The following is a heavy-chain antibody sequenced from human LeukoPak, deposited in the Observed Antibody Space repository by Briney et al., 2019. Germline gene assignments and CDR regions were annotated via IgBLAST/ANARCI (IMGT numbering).Heavy chain of an antibody. V-gene: IGHV3-23*01. D-gene: IGHD2-2*01. CDR2: ISGSGGYT. J-gene: IGHJ4*02. Sequence: GGSLRLSCAASGFTFSSHAMSWVRQAPGKGLEWVSGISGSGGYTYYADSVKGRFTISRDNSKNTLYLQMNSLRAEDTAIYFCATSRNIVVVPAAIFDYWGQGTLVTVSS. CDR3: ATSRNIVVVPAAIFDY. CDR1: GFTFSSHA.